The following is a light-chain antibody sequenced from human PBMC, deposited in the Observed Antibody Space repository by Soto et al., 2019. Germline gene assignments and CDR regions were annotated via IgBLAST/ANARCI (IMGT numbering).Light chain of an antibody. J-gene: IGKJ4*01. CDR1: QAIGDH. Sequence: DIQMTQSPSALSASVGDTVTVTCRASQAIGDHLAWFQQQPGKVPQRLIYSVSTLHTGAPSRFSGSGSETDFTLTITNLQPEDFASYFCLQYYTYPPTFGGGT. CDR3: LQYYTYPPT. CDR2: SVS. V-gene: IGKV1-17*03.